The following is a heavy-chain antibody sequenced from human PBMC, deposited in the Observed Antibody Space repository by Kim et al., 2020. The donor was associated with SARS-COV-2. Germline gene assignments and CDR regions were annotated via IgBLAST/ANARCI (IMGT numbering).Heavy chain of an antibody. Sequence: GGSLRLSCAASGFTFSSYDMHWVRQATGKGLEWVSAIGTAGDTYYPGSVKGRFTISRENAKNSLYLQMNSLRAGDTAVYYCARGPRGYCTGGVCHRAFPYYMDVWGKGTTVTVSS. CDR2: IGTAGDT. CDR1: GFTFSSYD. D-gene: IGHD2-8*02. CDR3: ARGPRGYCTGGVCHRAFPYYMDV. J-gene: IGHJ6*03. V-gene: IGHV3-13*01.